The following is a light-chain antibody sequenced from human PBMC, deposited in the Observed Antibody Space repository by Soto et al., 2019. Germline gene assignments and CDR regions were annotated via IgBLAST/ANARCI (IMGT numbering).Light chain of an antibody. V-gene: IGKV1-13*02. Sequence: AIQLTQSPSSLSASVGDRVTITCRGSQGISSALAWYHQKPGKAPKLLIYDASTLESGVPSRFSGSGSGTDFTLTISSLQPEDFATYYCQQFNSYPSLTFGGGTKVEIK. CDR1: QGISSA. CDR2: DAS. CDR3: QQFNSYPSLT. J-gene: IGKJ4*01.